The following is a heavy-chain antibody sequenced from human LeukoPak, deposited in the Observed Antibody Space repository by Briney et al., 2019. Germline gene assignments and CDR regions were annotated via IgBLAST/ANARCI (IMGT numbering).Heavy chain of an antibody. Sequence: GASVKVSCKASGGTFSSYAISWVRQAPGQGLEWMGGIIPIFGTANYAQKFQGRVTITADESTSTAYMELSSLRSEDTAVYYCASSAAAGPKVYYGMDVWGQGTTVTVSS. CDR2: IIPIFGTA. J-gene: IGHJ6*02. V-gene: IGHV1-69*01. CDR1: GGTFSSYA. CDR3: ASSAAAGPKVYYGMDV. D-gene: IGHD6-13*01.